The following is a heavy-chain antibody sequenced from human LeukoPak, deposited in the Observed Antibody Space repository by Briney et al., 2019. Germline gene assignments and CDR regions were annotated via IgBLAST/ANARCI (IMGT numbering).Heavy chain of an antibody. CDR1: GGTFSSYA. CDR2: MNPNSGNT. J-gene: IGHJ4*02. D-gene: IGHD4-11*01. Sequence: ASVKVSCKASGGTFSSYAISWVRQAPGQGLEWMGWMNPNSGNTGYAQKFQGRVTMTSDTSTSTVYMELKSLRSEDTAVYFCARVGTTGATADNWGQGTLVTVSS. V-gene: IGHV1-8*02. CDR3: ARVGTTGATADN.